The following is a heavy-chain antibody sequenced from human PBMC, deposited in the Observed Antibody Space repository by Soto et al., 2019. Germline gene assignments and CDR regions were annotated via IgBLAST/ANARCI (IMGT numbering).Heavy chain of an antibody. J-gene: IGHJ6*02. CDR2: ISYDGSNK. D-gene: IGHD6-19*01. CDR3: ARDTSGRYSSGWSLYYGMDV. CDR1: GFTFSSYA. V-gene: IGHV3-30-3*01. Sequence: GGSLRLSCAASGFTFSSYAMHWVRQAPGKGPEWVAVISYDGSNKYYADSVKGRFTISRDNSKNTLYLQMNSLRAEDTAVYYCARDTSGRYSSGWSLYYGMDVWGQGTTVTVSS.